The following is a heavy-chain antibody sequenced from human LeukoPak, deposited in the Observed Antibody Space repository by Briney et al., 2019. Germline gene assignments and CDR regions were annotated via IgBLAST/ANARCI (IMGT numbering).Heavy chain of an antibody. CDR1: GGSISSYY. V-gene: IGHV4-4*07. D-gene: IGHD3-22*01. CDR3: ARGVITMIVVVMPFDY. Sequence: SETLSLTCTVSGGSISSYYWSWIRQPAGKGLEWIGRIYTSGSTNYNPSLKSRVTISVDTSKNQFSLKLSSVTAADTAVYYCARGVITMIVVVMPFDYWGQGTLVTVSS. CDR2: IYTSGST. J-gene: IGHJ4*02.